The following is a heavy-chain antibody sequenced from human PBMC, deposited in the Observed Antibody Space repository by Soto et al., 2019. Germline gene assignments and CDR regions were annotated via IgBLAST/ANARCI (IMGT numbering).Heavy chain of an antibody. Sequence: ASVKVSCKASGYTFRSYGISWVRQAPGQGLEWMGWISGYNGKTHYSQKFQGKVTMTTDTSTSTAYMELRNLRSDDTAEYNWAKADSNYAGRFSYYYMDVWGTGTMVTVSS. CDR1: GYTFRSYG. J-gene: IGHJ6*03. CDR2: ISGYNGKT. V-gene: IGHV1-18*01. D-gene: IGHD4-4*01. CDR3: AKADSNYAGRFSYYYMDV.